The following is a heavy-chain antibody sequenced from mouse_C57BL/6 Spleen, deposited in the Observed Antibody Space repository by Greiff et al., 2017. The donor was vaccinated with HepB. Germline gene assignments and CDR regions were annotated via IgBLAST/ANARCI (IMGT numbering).Heavy chain of an antibody. J-gene: IGHJ2*01. CDR1: GYAFSSYW. V-gene: IGHV1-80*01. CDR3: ATGYDGYYFDY. Sequence: VQLQQSGAELVKPGASVKISCKASGYAFSSYWMNRVKQRPGKGLEWIGQIYPGDGDTNYNGKFKGKATLTADKSSSTAYMQLSSLTSEDSAVYFCATGYDGYYFDYWGQGTTLTVSS. CDR2: IYPGDGDT. D-gene: IGHD2-2*01.